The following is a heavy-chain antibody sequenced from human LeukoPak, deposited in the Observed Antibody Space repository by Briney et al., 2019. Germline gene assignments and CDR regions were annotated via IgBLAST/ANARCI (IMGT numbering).Heavy chain of an antibody. D-gene: IGHD3-3*01. CDR1: GFTFRSYD. CDR2: IFSHGET. Sequence: GGSLRLSCAASGFTFRSYDINWVRQAPGKGLEWVSLIFSHGETSYADSVKGRFTISRDNSKNTLYLQMNGLRVEDTAVYYCARDPPAISINTYAWGQGTLVTVSS. V-gene: IGHV3-66*01. J-gene: IGHJ4*02. CDR3: ARDPPAISINTYA.